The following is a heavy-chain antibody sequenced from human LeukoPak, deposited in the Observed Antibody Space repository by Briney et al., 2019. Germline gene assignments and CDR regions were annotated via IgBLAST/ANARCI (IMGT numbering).Heavy chain of an antibody. Sequence: ASVKVSCKASGYTFTSYYMHWVRQAPGQGLEWMGRINPSGGSTSYAQKFQGRVTMTRDTSTSTVYMELSSLRSEDTAVYYCARVIIAAAGTGWFDPWGQGTLVTVSS. D-gene: IGHD6-13*01. CDR1: GYTFTSYY. CDR3: ARVIIAAAGTGWFDP. V-gene: IGHV1-46*01. J-gene: IGHJ5*02. CDR2: INPSGGST.